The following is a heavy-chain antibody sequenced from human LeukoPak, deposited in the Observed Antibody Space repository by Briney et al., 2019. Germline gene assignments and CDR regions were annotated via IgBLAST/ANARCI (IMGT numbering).Heavy chain of an antibody. CDR3: TGLEVGAKGNGGMDV. CDR2: IRSKANSYAT. J-gene: IGHJ6*02. CDR1: GFTFSGSA. D-gene: IGHD1-26*01. V-gene: IGHV3-73*01. Sequence: GGSLRLSCAASGFTFSGSAMHWVRQASGKGLEWVGRIRSKANSYATAYAASVKGRFTISRDDSKNTAYLQMNSLKTEDTAVYYCTGLEVGAKGNGGMDVWGQGTTVTVSS.